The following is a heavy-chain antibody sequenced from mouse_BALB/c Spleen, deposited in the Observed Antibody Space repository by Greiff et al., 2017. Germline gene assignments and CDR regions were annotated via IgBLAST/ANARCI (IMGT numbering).Heavy chain of an antibody. CDR2: IYPGSGST. V-gene: IGHV1S22*01. CDR1: GYTFTSYW. CDR3: TRSGDDDGGAMDD. Sequence: LQQPGSELVRPGASVKLSCKASGYTFTSYWMHWVKQRHGQGLEWIGNIYPGSGSTNYDEKFKSKGTLPVDTSSSTAYMHLSSLTSEDSAVYYCTRSGDDDGGAMDDWGQGTSVTVSS. J-gene: IGHJ4*01. D-gene: IGHD2-4*01.